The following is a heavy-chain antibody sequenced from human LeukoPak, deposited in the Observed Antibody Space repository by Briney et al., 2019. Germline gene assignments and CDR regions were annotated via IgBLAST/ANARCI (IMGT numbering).Heavy chain of an antibody. CDR2: IYTSGST. J-gene: IGHJ4*02. D-gene: IGHD6-19*01. Sequence: SQTLSLTCTVSGGSISSGSYYWSWIRQPAGKGLEWIGRIYTSGSTNYNPSLKSRVTISYTSKNQFSLKLNSVTAADTAVYYCARVATARSGWFRHFDYWGQGTLVTVSS. CDR1: GGSISSGSYY. CDR3: ARVATARSGWFRHFDY. V-gene: IGHV4-61*02.